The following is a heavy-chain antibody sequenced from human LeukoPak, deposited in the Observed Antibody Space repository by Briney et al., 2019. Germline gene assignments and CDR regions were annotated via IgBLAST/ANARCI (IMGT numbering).Heavy chain of an antibody. J-gene: IGHJ3*02. Sequence: SETLSLTCAVYGGSFSGYYWSWIRQPPGKGLEWVGYIYYSGSTNYNPSLKSRVTISVDTSKNQFSLKLSSVTAADTAVYYCARETDAFDIWGQGTMVTVSS. CDR1: GGSFSGYY. V-gene: IGHV4-59*01. CDR2: IYYSGST. CDR3: ARETDAFDI.